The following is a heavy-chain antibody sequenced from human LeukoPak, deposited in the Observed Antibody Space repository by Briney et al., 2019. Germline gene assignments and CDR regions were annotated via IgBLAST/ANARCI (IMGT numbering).Heavy chain of an antibody. D-gene: IGHD6-19*01. CDR1: GGSISSYY. Sequence: SETLSLTYTVSGGSISSYYWSWIRQPPGKGLEWIGYIYYSGSTNYNPSLKSRVTISVDTPKNQFSLKLSSVTAADTAVYYCARVLAVAGTGDAFDIWGQGTMVTVSP. CDR3: ARVLAVAGTGDAFDI. V-gene: IGHV4-59*01. CDR2: IYYSGST. J-gene: IGHJ3*02.